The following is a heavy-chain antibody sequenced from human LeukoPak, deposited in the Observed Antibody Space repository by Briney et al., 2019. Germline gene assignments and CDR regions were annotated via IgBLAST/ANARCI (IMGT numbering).Heavy chain of an antibody. CDR2: ITTDGGST. CDR1: GFTFSSYW. CDR3: AGDGGSGTPFDF. Sequence: GGSLRLSCAASGFTFSSYWMHWVRQAPGKGLLWVSRITTDGGSTEYADSVKGRFTISRDNVKNTLYLQLNSLRAEDTAVYYCAGDGGSGTPFDFWGQGTLVTVSS. J-gene: IGHJ4*02. V-gene: IGHV3-74*03. D-gene: IGHD3-10*01.